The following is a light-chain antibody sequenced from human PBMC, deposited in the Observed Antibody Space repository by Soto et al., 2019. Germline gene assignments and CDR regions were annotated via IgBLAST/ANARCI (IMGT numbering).Light chain of an antibody. Sequence: IEVTQSPSSLAANIGDRVPITCRASQTIGTYVNWYRQKSGAAPELLIYDASTLQSGVPSRFRGGASGTDFTLTISSLQLDDFATYYCQQSYNTPLTFGQGTKVDIK. J-gene: IGKJ1*01. CDR2: DAS. V-gene: IGKV1-39*01. CDR3: QQSYNTPLT. CDR1: QTIGTY.